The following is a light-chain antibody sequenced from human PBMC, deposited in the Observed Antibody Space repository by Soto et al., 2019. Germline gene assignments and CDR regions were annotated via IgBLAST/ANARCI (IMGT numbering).Light chain of an antibody. CDR1: QTISSW. CDR3: QLYKTYRT. J-gene: IGKJ1*01. V-gene: IGKV1-5*03. CDR2: KAS. Sequence: DIQMTQSPSTLSGSVGDRVTITCRASQTISSWLAWYQQKPGGAPKLLIYKASNLARGIPSRFRGLGSVIEFSLTIRSLQPDHFETNHCQLYKTYRTF.